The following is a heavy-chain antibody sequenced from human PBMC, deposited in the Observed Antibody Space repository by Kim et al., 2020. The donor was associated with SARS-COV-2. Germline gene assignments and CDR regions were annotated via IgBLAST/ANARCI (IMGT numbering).Heavy chain of an antibody. CDR3: AKQDYDFWSGYYVEGY. CDR1: GFTFSSYA. CDR2: ISGSGGST. Sequence: GGSLRLSCAASGFTFSSYAMSWVRQAPGKGLEWVSAISGSGGSTYYADSVEGRFTIPRDNSKNTLYLQMNSRRAEDTAVYYCAKQDYDFWSGYYVEGYWGQGTLVTVSS. D-gene: IGHD3-3*01. V-gene: IGHV3-23*01. J-gene: IGHJ4*02.